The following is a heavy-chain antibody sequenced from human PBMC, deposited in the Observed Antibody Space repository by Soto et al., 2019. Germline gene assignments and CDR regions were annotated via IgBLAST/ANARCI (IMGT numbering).Heavy chain of an antibody. CDR1: GGTFSSYA. CDR3: ARDCGYCSGGSCSCNGMDV. Sequence: SVKVSCKASGGTFSSYAISWVRQAPGQGLGWMGGIIPIFGTANYAQKFQGRVTITADESTSTAYMELSSLRSEDTAVYYCARDCGYCSGGSCSCNGMDVWGQGTTVTVSS. J-gene: IGHJ6*02. V-gene: IGHV1-69*13. D-gene: IGHD2-15*01. CDR2: IIPIFGTA.